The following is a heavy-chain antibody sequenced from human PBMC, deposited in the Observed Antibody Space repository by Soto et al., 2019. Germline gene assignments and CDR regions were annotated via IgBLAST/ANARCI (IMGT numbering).Heavy chain of an antibody. D-gene: IGHD3-22*01. V-gene: IGHV4-59*01. J-gene: IGHJ5*02. CDR3: ARFPSGYFLGWFDP. Sequence: TLSLTCTVSGGSISSYYLSWIRQPPGKGLEWIGYIYYSGSTNYNPSLKSRVTISVDTSKNQFSLKLSSVTAADTAVYYCARFPSGYFLGWFDPWGQGTLVTVSS. CDR2: IYYSGST. CDR1: GGSISSYY.